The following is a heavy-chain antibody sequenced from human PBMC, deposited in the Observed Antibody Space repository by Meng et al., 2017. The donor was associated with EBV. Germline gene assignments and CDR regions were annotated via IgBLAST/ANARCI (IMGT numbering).Heavy chain of an antibody. CDR1: GYTFTSYA. J-gene: IGHJ4*02. D-gene: IGHD3-10*01. V-gene: IGHV1-3*01. Sequence: QVQLVQSGAEVQKPXASVKVSWXGSGYTFTSYAMQWVRQAPGQRLEWMGWINAGNGNTKYSQKFQGRVTITRDTSASTAYMELSSLRSEDTAVYYCARLAPLVGSGSSKGLDYWGQGTLVTVSS. CDR2: INAGNGNT. CDR3: ARLAPLVGSGSSKGLDY.